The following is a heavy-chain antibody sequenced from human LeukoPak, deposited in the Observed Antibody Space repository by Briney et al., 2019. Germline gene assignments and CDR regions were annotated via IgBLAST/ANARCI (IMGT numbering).Heavy chain of an antibody. Sequence: GGSLRLSCAASGFTVSNSYMTWVRQALEKGLDWGSLIYSGGSTYYADSVKGRFTISRDSSKNTMYLQMNSLRAEDTAVYYCARDKATTVTTGPYGVDVWGQGTTVTVSS. CDR1: GFTVSNSY. CDR2: IYSGGST. V-gene: IGHV3-66*01. CDR3: ARDKATTVTTGPYGVDV. J-gene: IGHJ6*02. D-gene: IGHD4-17*01.